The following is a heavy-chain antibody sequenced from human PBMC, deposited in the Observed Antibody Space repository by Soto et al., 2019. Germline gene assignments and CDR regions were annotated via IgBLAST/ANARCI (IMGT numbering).Heavy chain of an antibody. CDR2: IKSKTDGGTT. CDR3: TTDYYDSSGFRY. CDR1: AFTFSNAW. Sequence: GGSLRLSCAASAFTFSNAWMNWVRQAPGKGLEWVGRIKSKTDGGTTDYVALVKGRFTISRYDSKNTLYLEMDSLKTEDTAVYYCTTDYYDSSGFRYWGQGTLVTVSS. J-gene: IGHJ4*02. D-gene: IGHD3-22*01. V-gene: IGHV3-15*07.